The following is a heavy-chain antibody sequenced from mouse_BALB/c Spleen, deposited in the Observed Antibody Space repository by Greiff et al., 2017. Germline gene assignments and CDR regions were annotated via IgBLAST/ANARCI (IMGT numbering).Heavy chain of an antibody. CDR1: GFTFTDYY. CDR3: ARDIPLYDYDAAMDY. J-gene: IGHJ4*01. CDR2: IRNKANGYTT. D-gene: IGHD2-4*01. Sequence: EVKLVESGGGLVQPGGSLRLSCATSGFTFTDYYMSWVRQPPGKALEWLGFIRNKANGYTTEYSASVKGRFTISRDNSQSILYLQMNTLRAEDSATYYCARDIPLYDYDAAMDYWGQGTSVTVSS. V-gene: IGHV7-3*02.